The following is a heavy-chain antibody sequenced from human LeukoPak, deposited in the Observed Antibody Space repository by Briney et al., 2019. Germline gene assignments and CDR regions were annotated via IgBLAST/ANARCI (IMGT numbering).Heavy chain of an antibody. CDR1: GGSFSGYY. D-gene: IGHD6-13*01. CDR3: ASWRSSRPYYYYYMDV. J-gene: IGHJ6*03. CDR2: INHSGST. V-gene: IGHV4-34*01. Sequence: SETLSLTCAVYGGSFSGYYWSWTRQPPGKGLEWIGEINHSGSTNYNPSLKSRVTISVDTSKNQFSLKLSSVTAAVTAVYYCASWRSSRPYYYYYMDVWGKGTTVTVSS.